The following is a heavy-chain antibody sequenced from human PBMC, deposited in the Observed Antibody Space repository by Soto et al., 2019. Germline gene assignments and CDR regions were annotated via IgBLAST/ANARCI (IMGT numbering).Heavy chain of an antibody. CDR2: ITSSGGST. Sequence: EVQLLESGGGLVQPGGSLRLSCAAAGFTFSSYAMTWVRQAPGKGLECVSAITSSGGSTYYADSVKGRFTISRDNFKNTMHLQIHSLRAEDTAVYYCAKVHYDSSAYPINYYYYYGMDVWGQGTTVTVSS. CDR1: GFTFSSYA. J-gene: IGHJ6*02. V-gene: IGHV3-23*01. CDR3: AKVHYDSSAYPINYYYYYGMDV. D-gene: IGHD3-22*01.